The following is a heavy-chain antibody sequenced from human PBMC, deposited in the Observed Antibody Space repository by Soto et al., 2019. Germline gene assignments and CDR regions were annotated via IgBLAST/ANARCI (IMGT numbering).Heavy chain of an antibody. CDR1: GGSFSGYY. Sequence: TSETLSLTCAVYGGSFSGYYWSWIRQPPGKGLEWIGEINHSGSTNYNPSLKSRVTISVDTSKNQFSLKLSSVTAADTAVYYCARRGWYYYYGMDVWGQGTTVTVSS. CDR2: INHSGST. CDR3: ARRGWYYYYGMDV. J-gene: IGHJ6*02. V-gene: IGHV4-34*01. D-gene: IGHD6-19*01.